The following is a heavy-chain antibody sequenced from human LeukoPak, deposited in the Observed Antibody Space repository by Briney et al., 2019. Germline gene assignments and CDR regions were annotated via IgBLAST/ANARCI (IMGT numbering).Heavy chain of an antibody. CDR1: GYTFTSYA. CDR3: ARDLTQLGPMIVVVMLGY. CDR2: INAGNGNT. Sequence: GASVTVSFTASGYTFTSYAMHWVRQAPGQRLEWMGWINAGNGNTKYSQKFQGRVTITRDTSASTAYMELSSLRSEDTAVYYCARDLTQLGPMIVVVMLGYWGQGTLVTVSS. D-gene: IGHD3-22*01. J-gene: IGHJ4*02. V-gene: IGHV1-3*01.